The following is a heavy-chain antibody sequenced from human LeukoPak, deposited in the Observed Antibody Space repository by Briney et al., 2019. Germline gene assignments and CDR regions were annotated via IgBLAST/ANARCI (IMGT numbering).Heavy chain of an antibody. CDR1: GGSISSSSYY. CDR3: ASEDIVVVPAAPVGGFDP. D-gene: IGHD2-2*01. J-gene: IGHJ5*02. Sequence: PSETLSLTCTVSGGSISSSSYYWGWIRQPPGKGLEWIGSIYYSRSTYYNPSLKSRVTISVDTSKNQFSLKLSSVTAADTAVYYCASEDIVVVPAAPVGGFDPWGQGTLVTVSS. V-gene: IGHV4-39*07. CDR2: IYYSRST.